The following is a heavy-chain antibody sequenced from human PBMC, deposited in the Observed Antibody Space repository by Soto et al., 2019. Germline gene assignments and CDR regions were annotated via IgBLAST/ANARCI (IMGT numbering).Heavy chain of an antibody. CDR3: ARDLGYCSSTSCFPYYYGMDV. CDR1: GYTFTSYG. V-gene: IGHV1-18*01. Sequence: QVQLVQSGAEVKKPGASVKVSCKASGYTFTSYGISWVRQAPGQGLEWMGWISAYNGNTNYAQKLQGRVTMNTDTSTSTSYMVLRSLRSDDTAVYYCARDLGYCSSTSCFPYYYGMDVWGQGTTVTVSS. CDR2: ISAYNGNT. J-gene: IGHJ6*02. D-gene: IGHD2-2*01.